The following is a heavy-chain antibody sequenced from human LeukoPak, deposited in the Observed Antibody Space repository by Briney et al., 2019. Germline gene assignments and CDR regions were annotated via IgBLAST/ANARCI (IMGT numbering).Heavy chain of an antibody. J-gene: IGHJ6*02. Sequence: SETLSLTCAVYGGSFSGYYWSWIRQPPGKGLEWIGEINHIGSTNDNPYLKSRVTISVDTSKNQFSMKLSSVTAADTAVYYCARGLQFRDWYYYYYYGMDVWGQGTTVTVSS. CDR3: ARGLQFRDWYYYYYYGMDV. D-gene: IGHD5-24*01. CDR1: GGSFSGYY. V-gene: IGHV4-34*01. CDR2: INHIGST.